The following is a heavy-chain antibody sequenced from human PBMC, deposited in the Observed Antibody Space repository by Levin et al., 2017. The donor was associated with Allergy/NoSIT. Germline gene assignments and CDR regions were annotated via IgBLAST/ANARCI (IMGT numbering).Heavy chain of an antibody. Sequence: PSETLSLTCTVSGGSISSSSYYWGWIRQPPGKGLEWIGSIYYSGSTYYNPSLKSRVTISVDTSKNQFSLKLSSVTAADTAVYYCARHPIRYCSGGSCLPDNWFDPWGQGTLVTVSS. D-gene: IGHD2-15*01. CDR1: GGSISSSSYY. CDR3: ARHPIRYCSGGSCLPDNWFDP. J-gene: IGHJ5*02. V-gene: IGHV4-39*01. CDR2: IYYSGST.